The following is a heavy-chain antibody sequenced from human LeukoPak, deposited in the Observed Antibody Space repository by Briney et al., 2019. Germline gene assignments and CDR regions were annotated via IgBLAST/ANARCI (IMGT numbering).Heavy chain of an antibody. CDR3: ARVSIGSGSPFDP. CDR1: GGSISSGGYY. Sequence: QSSETLSLTCTVSGGSISSGGYYWSWIRQHPGKGLEWIGYIYYSGSTYYNPSLKSRVTISVDTSKNQFSLKLGSVTAADTAVYYCARVSIGSGSPFDPWGQGTLVTVSS. CDR2: IYYSGST. D-gene: IGHD3-10*01. V-gene: IGHV4-31*03. J-gene: IGHJ5*02.